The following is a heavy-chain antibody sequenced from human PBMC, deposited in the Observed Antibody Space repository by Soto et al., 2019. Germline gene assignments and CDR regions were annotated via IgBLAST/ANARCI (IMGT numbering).Heavy chain of an antibody. Sequence: PGGSLRLSCTASGFTFGDYAMSWIRQAQGKGLEWVGFIRSKAYGGTTEYAASVKGRFTISRDDSKSIAYLQMNSLKTEDTAVYYCTKVRADYYDSSGPNYGGQGTLVTVS. V-gene: IGHV3-49*03. CDR3: TKVRADYYDSSGPNY. CDR1: GFTFGDYA. CDR2: IRSKAYGGTT. D-gene: IGHD3-22*01. J-gene: IGHJ4*02.